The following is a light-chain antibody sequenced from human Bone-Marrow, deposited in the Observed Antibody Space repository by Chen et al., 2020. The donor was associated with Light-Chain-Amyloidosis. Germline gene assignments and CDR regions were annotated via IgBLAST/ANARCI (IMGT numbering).Light chain of an antibody. J-gene: IGLJ1*01. Sequence: QSALTQPASVSGSLGQSITISCTGSSSDVGGYDLVSWYQQHPGKAPTLILFECNKRPSGVAIRFCGSKSGNTASRRIDGLWADDDADDYCCSHAGSSIPEVFGTGTKVTVL. CDR3: CSHAGSSIPEV. CDR2: ECN. V-gene: IGLV2-23*01. CDR1: SSDVGGYDL.